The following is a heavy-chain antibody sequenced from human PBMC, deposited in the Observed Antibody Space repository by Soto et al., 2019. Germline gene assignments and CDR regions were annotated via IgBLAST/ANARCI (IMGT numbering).Heavy chain of an antibody. Sequence: LQLVESCPGLVKPSETLALTCFVSGVSVSSRSHYWAGISHAPWQGLEWIGSGSQSGNTYYNPSLGTRVAVSVATSTNQSSMRVKSMTAADMGVYFCARHALQNAFDLWCQGAPVTGSS. J-gene: IGHJ4*02. V-gene: IGHV4-39*01. CDR2: GSQSGNT. CDR3: ARHALQNAFDL. CDR1: GVSVSSRSHY.